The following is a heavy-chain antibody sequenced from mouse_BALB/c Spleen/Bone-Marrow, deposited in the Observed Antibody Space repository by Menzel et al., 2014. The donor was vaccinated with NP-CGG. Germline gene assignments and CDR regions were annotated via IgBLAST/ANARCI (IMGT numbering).Heavy chain of an antibody. Sequence: DVQLVESGGGLVKPGGSLKLSCAASGSAFSSYDMSWVRQTPEKRLEWVAYISSGGGNTYYPDTVKGRFTISRDNAKNTLYLQMSSLKSEDTAMYYCARYGSGRDWGQGTILPDST. CDR2: ISSGGGNT. CDR3: ARYGSGRD. J-gene: IGHJ2*01. D-gene: IGHD3-1*01. CDR1: GSAFSSYD. V-gene: IGHV5-12-1*01.